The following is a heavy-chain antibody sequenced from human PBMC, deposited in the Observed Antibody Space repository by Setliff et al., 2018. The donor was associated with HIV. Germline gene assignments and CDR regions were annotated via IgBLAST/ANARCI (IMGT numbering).Heavy chain of an antibody. Sequence: SETLSLTCTLSGGSISSGAYYWTWIRQHPGKGLEWIGYIYYSGSTYYNPSLKSRLTISLDTSSNQFSTRLSSVTAADTAVYYCTRDRSDFHYHGMDVWGQGTTVTVSS. CDR2: IYYSGST. V-gene: IGHV4-31*03. J-gene: IGHJ6*02. D-gene: IGHD2-21*02. CDR1: GGSISSGAYY. CDR3: TRDRSDFHYHGMDV.